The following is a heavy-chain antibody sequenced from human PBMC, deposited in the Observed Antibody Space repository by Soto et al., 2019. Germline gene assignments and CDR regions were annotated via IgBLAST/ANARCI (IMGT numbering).Heavy chain of an antibody. CDR2: SKRKVESYTK. J-gene: IGHJ4*02. V-gene: IGHV3-72*01. Sequence: EVQLLESGGDLAQPGGSLRLICAASGFTFSNYAMTWVRQSPGKGLEWVGRSKRKVESYTKEYAASVKGRFTISRHDSENSLSLQMDSLKTEDTAVYYCLAFLSGRPYWGQGTLVTVSS. D-gene: IGHD1-1*01. CDR3: LAFLSGRPY. CDR1: GFTFSNYA.